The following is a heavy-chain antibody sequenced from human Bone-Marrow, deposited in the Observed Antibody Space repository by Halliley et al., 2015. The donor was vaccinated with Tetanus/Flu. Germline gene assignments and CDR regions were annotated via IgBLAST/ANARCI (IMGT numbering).Heavy chain of an antibody. D-gene: IGHD2-15*01. CDR3: ARGGVAAAGNFAY. J-gene: IGHJ4*02. CDR2: ISSSSGCT. V-gene: IGHV3-11*03. Sequence: WISYISSSSGCTNYADSVKGRFTISRDNAVNSLYLQMNSLRDEDTAVYYCARGGVAAAGNFAYWGQGTQVTVS.